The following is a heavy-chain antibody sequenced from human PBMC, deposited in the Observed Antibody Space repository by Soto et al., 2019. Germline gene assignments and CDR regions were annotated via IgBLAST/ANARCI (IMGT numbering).Heavy chain of an antibody. Sequence: PSQTLSLTCAISGDSVSSNSAAWNWIRQSPSRGLELLGRTYYRSKWYNDYAVSVKSRITINPDTSKNQFSLQLNSVTPEDTAVYYCARDRCSGGSCYFWFDPWGQGTLVTVSS. V-gene: IGHV6-1*01. CDR1: GDSVSSNSAA. D-gene: IGHD2-15*01. J-gene: IGHJ5*02. CDR3: ARDRCSGGSCYFWFDP. CDR2: TYYRSKWYN.